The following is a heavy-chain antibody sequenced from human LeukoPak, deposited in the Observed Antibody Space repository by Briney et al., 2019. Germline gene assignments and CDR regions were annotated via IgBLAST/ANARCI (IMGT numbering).Heavy chain of an antibody. J-gene: IGHJ3*02. Sequence: SETLSLTCTVSGGSISSYYWSWIRQPPGKGLEWIGYIYYSGSTNYNPSLKSRVTISVDTSKNQFSLKLSSVTAADTAMYYCARPNYYDSSGYYPGAFDIWGQGTMVTVSS. CDR1: GGSISSYY. V-gene: IGHV4-59*01. D-gene: IGHD3-22*01. CDR3: ARPNYYDSSGYYPGAFDI. CDR2: IYYSGST.